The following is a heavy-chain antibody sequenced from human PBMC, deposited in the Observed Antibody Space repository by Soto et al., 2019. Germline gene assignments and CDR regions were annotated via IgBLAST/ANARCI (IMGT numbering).Heavy chain of an antibody. CDR3: VRQGIDYLHGLVDV. Sequence: QVQLQQSGPRLVKPSETLSLTCTVSSGPDRSHNWGWIRQPPGRGLEWIGYVYYTGDTAYNPSLRRGVPISAATSTNDIALTLNSVTAADTAVYYCVRQGIDYLHGLVDVWGQGTTVSVSS. D-gene: IGHD4-17*01. J-gene: IGHJ6*02. CDR1: SGPDRSHN. V-gene: IGHV4-59*08. CDR2: VYYTGDT.